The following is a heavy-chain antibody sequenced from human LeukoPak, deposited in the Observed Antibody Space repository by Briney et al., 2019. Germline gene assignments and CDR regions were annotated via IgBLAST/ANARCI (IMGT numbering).Heavy chain of an antibody. CDR3: ARIRDGYNDAYDL. CDR2: INPDGGNT. Sequence: AXVKVSCKASGYTFTNSYIHWVRQAPGQVLEWMGLINPDGGNTNYAQNFQGRVTLTRDTSTSTVYMELSSLRSEDTAIYYCARIRDGYNDAYDLWGQGTVDTVPS. CDR1: GYTFTNSY. J-gene: IGHJ3*01. D-gene: IGHD5-24*01. V-gene: IGHV1-46*01.